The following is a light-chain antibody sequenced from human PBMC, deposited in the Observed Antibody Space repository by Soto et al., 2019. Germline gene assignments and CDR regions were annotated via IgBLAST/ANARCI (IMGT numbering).Light chain of an antibody. Sequence: EIVLTQSPGTLSLSPGERATLSCRASQSVSSSYLASYQQKPSEAPRILIYGASRRDTGIPDRFSGSGSGTDFTLTISILEPEDFAVYYSQQHGSNPLTFGGGTKVEIK. J-gene: IGKJ4*01. CDR3: QQHGSNPLT. CDR1: QSVSSSY. CDR2: GAS. V-gene: IGKV3-20*01.